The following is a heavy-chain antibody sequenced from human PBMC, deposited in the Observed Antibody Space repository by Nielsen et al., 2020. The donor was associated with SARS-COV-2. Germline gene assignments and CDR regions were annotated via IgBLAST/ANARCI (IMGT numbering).Heavy chain of an antibody. Sequence: ASVKVSCKASRYTFTSYGISWVRQAPGQGLEWMGWISAYNGNTNYAQKLQGRVTMTTDTSTSTAYMELRSLRSDDTAVYYCARDRNVDTADDYWGQGTLVTVSS. D-gene: IGHD5-18*01. CDR2: ISAYNGNT. J-gene: IGHJ4*02. CDR3: ARDRNVDTADDY. CDR1: RYTFTSYG. V-gene: IGHV1-18*01.